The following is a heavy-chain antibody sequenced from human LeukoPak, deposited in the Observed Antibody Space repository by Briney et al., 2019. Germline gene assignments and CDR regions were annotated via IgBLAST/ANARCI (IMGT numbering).Heavy chain of an antibody. V-gene: IGHV3-11*01. Sequence: PGGSLRLSCAASGFTFSDYYMSWIRQAPGKGLEWVSYISSSGSTIHYADSVKGRFTISRDNAKNSLYLQMNSLRAEDTAVYYCARDLESEVVRAFDIWGQGTMVTVSS. CDR3: ARDLESEVVRAFDI. J-gene: IGHJ3*02. CDR2: ISSSGSTI. D-gene: IGHD3-10*01. CDR1: GFTFSDYY.